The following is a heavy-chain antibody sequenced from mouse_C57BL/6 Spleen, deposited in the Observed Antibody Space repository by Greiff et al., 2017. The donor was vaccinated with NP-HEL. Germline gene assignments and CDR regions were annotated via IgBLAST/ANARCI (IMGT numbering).Heavy chain of an antibody. CDR3: ARYVYGNPFDY. CDR2: IRNKANGYTT. J-gene: IGHJ2*01. D-gene: IGHD2-1*01. CDR1: GFTFTDYY. V-gene: IGHV7-3*01. Sequence: EVMLVESGGGLVQPGGSLSLSCAASGFTFTDYYMSWVRQPPGKALEWLGFIRNKANGYTTEYSASVKGRFTISRDNSQSILYLQMNALRAEDSATYYCARYVYGNPFDYWGQGTTLTVSS.